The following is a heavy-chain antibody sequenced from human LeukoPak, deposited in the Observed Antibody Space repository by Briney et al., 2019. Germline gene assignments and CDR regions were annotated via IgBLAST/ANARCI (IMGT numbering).Heavy chain of an antibody. V-gene: IGHV4-61*02. CDR1: GGSISSGSYY. CDR2: IYTSGST. D-gene: IGHD2-2*01. J-gene: IGHJ5*02. CDR3: ARGRQDIVVVPAAFGFDP. Sequence: SETLSLTCTVSGGSISSGSYYWSWIRQPAGKGLEWIGRIYTSGSTNYNPSLKSRVTISVDTSKNQFSLKLSSVTAADTAVYYCARGRQDIVVVPAAFGFDPWGQGTLVTASS.